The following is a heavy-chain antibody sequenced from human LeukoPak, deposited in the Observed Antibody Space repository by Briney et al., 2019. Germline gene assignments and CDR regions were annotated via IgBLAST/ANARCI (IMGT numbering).Heavy chain of an antibody. CDR3: ARDRVYYMDV. CDR2: IYYSGST. V-gene: IGHV4-59*01. Sequence: PSETLSLTCTVSGGSISSYYWSWIRQPPGKGLEWVGYIYYSGSTNYNPSLKSRVTISEDTSKNQFSLKLSSVTAADTAVYYCARDRVYYMDVWGKGTTVTISS. CDR1: GGSISSYY. J-gene: IGHJ6*03.